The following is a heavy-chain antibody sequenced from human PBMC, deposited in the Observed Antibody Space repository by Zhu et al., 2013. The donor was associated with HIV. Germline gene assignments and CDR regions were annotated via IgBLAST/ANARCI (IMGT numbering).Heavy chain of an antibody. CDR1: GYTFISYY. CDR2: INPSGGST. Sequence: QVQLVQSGAEVKKPGASVKVSCKASGYTFISYYMHWVRQAPGQGLEWMGIINPSGGSTSYAQKFQGRVTMTRDTSTSTVYMELSSLRSEDTAVYYCARDRYGDNHWFDPWGQGTLVTVSS. D-gene: IGHD4-17*01. CDR3: ARDRYGDNHWFDP. J-gene: IGHJ5*02. V-gene: IGHV1-46*01.